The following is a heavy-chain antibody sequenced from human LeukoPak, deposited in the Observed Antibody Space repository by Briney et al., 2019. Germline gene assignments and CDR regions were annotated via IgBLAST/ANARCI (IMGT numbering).Heavy chain of an antibody. D-gene: IGHD2-8*01. V-gene: IGHV4-30-4*01. CDR3: ARASYAIVGYDY. Sequence: PSETLSLTCTVSGGSISSGDYYWSWIRQPPGKGLEWIGYIYYSGSTYYNPSLKSRVTISVDTSKNQFPLKLSSVTAADTAVYYCARASYAIVGYDYWGQGTLVTVSS. CDR2: IYYSGST. CDR1: GGSISSGDYY. J-gene: IGHJ4*02.